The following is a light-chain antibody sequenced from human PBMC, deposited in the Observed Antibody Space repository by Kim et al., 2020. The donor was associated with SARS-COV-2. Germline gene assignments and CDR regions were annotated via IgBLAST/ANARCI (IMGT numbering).Light chain of an antibody. J-gene: IGKJ5*01. V-gene: IGKV1-5*03. CDR3: QQFRNYAT. CDR1: ESLNKW. Sequence: SAAVEATTTITCRASESLNKWLAWYQQKPEKAPKLLIHRASNLDSGAPSRFSGSGSETQFTLTISSLQPDDVATYYYQQFRNYATFGQGTRLEIK. CDR2: RAS.